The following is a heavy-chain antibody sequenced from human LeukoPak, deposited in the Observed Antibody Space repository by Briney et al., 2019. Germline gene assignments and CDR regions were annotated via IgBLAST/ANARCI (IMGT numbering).Heavy chain of an antibody. CDR3: TRGWAAAGVYYYYMDV. J-gene: IGHJ6*03. CDR1: GGSPSIISYY. Sequence: PSETLSLTSILPGGSPSIISYYWGWTRQPPGKGLEWIGSMNFSGSTYYNPSLKSLVTISAATSKTHCSRRLRSLTAADTALYYCTRGWAAAGVYYYYMDVWGKGTTVAVSS. D-gene: IGHD6-13*01. V-gene: IGHV4-39*07. CDR2: MNFSGST.